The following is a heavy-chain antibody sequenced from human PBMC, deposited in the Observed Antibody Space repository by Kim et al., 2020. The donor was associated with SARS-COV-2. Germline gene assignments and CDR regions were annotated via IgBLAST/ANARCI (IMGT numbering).Heavy chain of an antibody. J-gene: IGHJ6*02. V-gene: IGHV3-21*01. CDR2: ISCSSSYI. CDR1: GFTFSIYS. D-gene: IGHD2-8*02. CDR3: ARGDYCPRSVCQSHGMDV. Sequence: GGSLRLSCTASGFTFSIYSMNWVRQAPGKGLEWVSSISCSSSYIKYADSVKGRFTISRDNAKNSLYLQMNSLGAEDTAVFYCARGDYCPRSVCQSHGMDVWGQGTTVTVSS.